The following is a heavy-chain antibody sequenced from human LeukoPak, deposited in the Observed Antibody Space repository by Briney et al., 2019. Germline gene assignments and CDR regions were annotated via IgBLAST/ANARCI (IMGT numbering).Heavy chain of an antibody. J-gene: IGHJ4*02. V-gene: IGHV1-2*02. D-gene: IGHD6-13*01. CDR1: GYSFTAYY. CDR3: ASALNSRSSSC. Sequence: ASVKVSCKASGYSFTAYYMHWVRQAPGQGLEWMGWFNPETGGTNYAQKFQGRVTMTTGTTISTAYMELTRLRSDDTAVYYCASALNSRSSSCWGQGTRVTVSS. CDR2: FNPETGGT.